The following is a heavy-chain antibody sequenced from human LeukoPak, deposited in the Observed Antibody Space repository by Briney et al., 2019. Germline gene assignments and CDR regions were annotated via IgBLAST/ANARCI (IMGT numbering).Heavy chain of an antibody. CDR3: AILLCLGTGLFDY. Sequence: ASVKVSCKASGYTFTGYYVHWVRQAPGQGLEWMGWINPNSGGTNYAQKFQGRVTMTRATTISTAYMELSRLRYDDTTVYYCAILLCLGTGLFDYWGQGTLVTVSS. J-gene: IGHJ4*02. CDR1: GYTFTGYY. CDR2: INPNSGGT. V-gene: IGHV1-2*02. D-gene: IGHD3-10*01.